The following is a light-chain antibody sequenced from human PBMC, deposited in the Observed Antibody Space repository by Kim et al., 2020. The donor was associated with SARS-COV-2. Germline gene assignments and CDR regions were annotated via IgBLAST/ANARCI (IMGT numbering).Light chain of an antibody. CDR2: EDN. Sequence: GKTVTISCTRSTGTIANNYVQWYQHRPGSSPTTVIFEDNRRPSGVPDRFSGSIDSSSSSASLTISGLKTEDEADYYCQSYDASSVVFGGGTQLTVL. CDR1: TGTIANNY. V-gene: IGLV6-57*01. J-gene: IGLJ7*01. CDR3: QSYDASSVV.